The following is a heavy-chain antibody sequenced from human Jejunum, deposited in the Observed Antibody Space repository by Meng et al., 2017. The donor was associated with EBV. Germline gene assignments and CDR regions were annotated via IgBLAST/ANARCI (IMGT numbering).Heavy chain of an antibody. D-gene: IGHD1-26*01. J-gene: IGHJ4*02. V-gene: IGHV4-39*01. CDR3: ARQGPSGRTFDY. CDR1: VGSISSSSYY. Sequence: LQLPGSGPGLVSPSRTRSLPSTVSVGSISSSSYYWGWIRQPPGKGLEWIGTYYNSVSTYYNPSLKSRVTISVDTSKNQFSLKLISVTAADTAAYYCARQGPSGRTFDYWGQGTLVTVSS. CDR2: YYNSVST.